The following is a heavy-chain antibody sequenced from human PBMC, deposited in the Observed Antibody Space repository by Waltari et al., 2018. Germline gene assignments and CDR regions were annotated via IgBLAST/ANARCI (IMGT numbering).Heavy chain of an antibody. V-gene: IGHV1-2*06. J-gene: IGHJ4*02. D-gene: IGHD3-22*01. CDR1: GYTFTGYA. Sequence: LVQSGAEVKKPGASVKVSCKASGYTFTGYAILWVRQAPGQGLEWMGRINHKNGDTHYAKKFQGRVAMTTDTSTSTAFMELHSLRSDDTAVYYCLRDSSGSHFDYWGQGTLVTVSS. CDR2: INHKNGDT. CDR3: LRDSSGSHFDY.